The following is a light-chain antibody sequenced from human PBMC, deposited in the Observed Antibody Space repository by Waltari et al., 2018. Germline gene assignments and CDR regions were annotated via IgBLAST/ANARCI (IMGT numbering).Light chain of an antibody. CDR2: AAS. V-gene: IGKV3-20*01. CDR1: QSVDNTY. J-gene: IGKJ2*01. CDR3: HHYGGSLPNT. Sequence: EIVLTQSPGSLSLSPGERATLSCRASQSVDNTYLAWYQKKPGQAPRLLIFAASSRATGIPDRFSGDGSGTDFTLTISRLEPEDFAVYYCHHYGGSLPNTFGQGTKLEIK.